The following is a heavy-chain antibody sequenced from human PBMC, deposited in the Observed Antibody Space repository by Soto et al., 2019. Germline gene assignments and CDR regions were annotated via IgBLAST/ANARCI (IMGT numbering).Heavy chain of an antibody. CDR2: ISGSGGST. CDR1: GFTFSSYA. CDR3: AKDHSAGRWLQLEGHDAFDI. J-gene: IGHJ3*02. D-gene: IGHD5-12*01. Sequence: GGSLRLSCAASGFTFSSYAMSWVRQAPGKGLEWVSAISGSGGSTYYADSVKGRFTISRDNSKNTLYLQMNSLRAEDTAVYYCAKDHSAGRWLQLEGHDAFDIWGQGTMVTVSS. V-gene: IGHV3-23*01.